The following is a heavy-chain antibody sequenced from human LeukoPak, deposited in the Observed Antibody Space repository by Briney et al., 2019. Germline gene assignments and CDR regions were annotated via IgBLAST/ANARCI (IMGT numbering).Heavy chain of an antibody. CDR1: GGSISSYY. J-gene: IGHJ4*02. CDR2: FFYTGST. V-gene: IGHV4-59*01. CDR3: ARVGSGYTFDY. D-gene: IGHD3-22*01. Sequence: TSETLSLTCTVSGGSISSYYWSWIRQPPGKGLEWIGNFFYTGSTNNNPSLKSRVTMSVDTSKNQFSLKLSSVPAADTAVYYRARVGSGYTFDYWGQGTLVTVSS.